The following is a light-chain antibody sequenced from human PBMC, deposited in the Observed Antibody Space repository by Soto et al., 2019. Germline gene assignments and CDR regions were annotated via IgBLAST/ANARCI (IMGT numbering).Light chain of an antibody. CDR3: QQYHSTPRT. Sequence: DIVMTQSPDSRAVSLGERATIYCRSSQSVLFNSNNKNYLAWYQQKPGQPPKLLIYWASTRESGVPDRFSGSGSGTDLTLTISSLQAEDVAVYYCQQYHSTPRTFGRGTKVDIK. J-gene: IGKJ1*01. CDR2: WAS. V-gene: IGKV4-1*01. CDR1: QSVLFNSNNKNY.